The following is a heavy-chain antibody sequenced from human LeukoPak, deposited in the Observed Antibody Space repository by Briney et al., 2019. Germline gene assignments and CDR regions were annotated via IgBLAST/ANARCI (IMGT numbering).Heavy chain of an antibody. V-gene: IGHV3-30*02. J-gene: IGHJ5*02. D-gene: IGHD6-13*01. Sequence: GGSLRLSCAASGFTFSSYGMHWVRQAPGKGLEWVAFIRYDGSNKYYADSVKGRFTISRDNSKNTLYLQMNSLRAEDTAVYYCASRAIAAAGMWWFDPWGQGTLVTVSS. CDR3: ASRAIAAAGMWWFDP. CDR2: IRYDGSNK. CDR1: GFTFSSYG.